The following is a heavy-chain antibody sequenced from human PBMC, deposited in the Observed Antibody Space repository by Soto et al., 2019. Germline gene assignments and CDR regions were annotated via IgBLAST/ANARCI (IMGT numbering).Heavy chain of an antibody. CDR2: INAGNGNT. D-gene: IGHD6-19*01. V-gene: IGHV1-3*01. Sequence: QVQLVQSGAEVKKPGASVKVSCKASGYTFTSYAMHWVRQAPGQRLEWMGWINAGNGNTKYSQKFQGRVTITRDTSASTAYMELSSLRSEDTVVYYCARGLAPYYFDYWGQGTLVTVSS. CDR3: ARGLAPYYFDY. CDR1: GYTFTSYA. J-gene: IGHJ4*02.